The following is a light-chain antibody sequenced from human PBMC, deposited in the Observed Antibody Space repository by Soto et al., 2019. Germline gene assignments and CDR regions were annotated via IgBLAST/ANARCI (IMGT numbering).Light chain of an antibody. CDR3: QQYGSSLYT. CDR1: QSVSSSY. CDR2: GAS. J-gene: IGKJ2*01. V-gene: IGKV3-20*01. Sequence: EIVLTQSPGTLSLSPGERATLSCRASQSVSSSYLAWYQQNPGQAPRLLIYGASSRATGIPDRFSGSGSGTDFTLTISRLEPDDFAVYYCQQYGSSLYTFGQGTKLEIK.